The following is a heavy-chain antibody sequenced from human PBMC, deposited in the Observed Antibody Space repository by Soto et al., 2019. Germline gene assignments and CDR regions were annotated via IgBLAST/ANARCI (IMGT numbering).Heavy chain of an antibody. J-gene: IGHJ4*02. CDR1: GGSFSGYY. D-gene: IGHD5-18*01. V-gene: IGHV4-34*01. CDR2: INHSGST. CDR3: ARGLRAWTQLFFFDY. Sequence: QVQLQQWGAGLLKPSETLSLTCAVYGGSFSGYYWSWIRQPPGKGLEWIGEINHSGSTNYNPSLKTRGTISVYPSKNQFSRLLSSVTAADTAVYYCARGLRAWTQLFFFDYWGQGTMVTVSS.